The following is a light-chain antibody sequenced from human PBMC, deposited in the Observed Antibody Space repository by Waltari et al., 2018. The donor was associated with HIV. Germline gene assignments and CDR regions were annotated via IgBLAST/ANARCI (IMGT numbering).Light chain of an antibody. CDR1: ALPKRY. J-gene: IGLJ2*01. CDR2: KDT. Sequence: SYELTQPPSVSVSPGQTARITCSGDALPKRYAYWYQQKPGQAPVLVIYKDTERPSGIPERFSGASSGTTVTLTISGVQAEDEASYYCQSTHSRGTYVVFGGGTKLTVL. CDR3: QSTHSRGTYVV. V-gene: IGLV3-25*03.